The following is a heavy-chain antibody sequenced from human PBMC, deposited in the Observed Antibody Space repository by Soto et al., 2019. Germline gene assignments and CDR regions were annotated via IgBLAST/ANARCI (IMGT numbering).Heavy chain of an antibody. Sequence: SETLSLTCAVSGGSISSRNWWSWVRQPPGKGLEWIGEIYHSGSTNYNPSLKSRVTISVDKSKNQFSLKLSSVTAADTAVYYCAREGGYSSGWYPWGQGTLVTVSS. CDR1: GGSISSRNW. D-gene: IGHD6-19*01. CDR3: AREGGYSSGWYP. CDR2: IYHSGST. J-gene: IGHJ5*02. V-gene: IGHV4-4*02.